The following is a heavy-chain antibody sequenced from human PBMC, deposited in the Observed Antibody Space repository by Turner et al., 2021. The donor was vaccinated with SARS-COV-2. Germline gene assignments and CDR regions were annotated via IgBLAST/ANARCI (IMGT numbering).Heavy chain of an antibody. CDR3: AKQSGPDCSGSSWYGGIFDY. D-gene: IGHD2-15*01. J-gene: IGHJ4*02. CDR1: GFPFSSYG. CDR2: TSYDGSDT. V-gene: IGHV3-30*18. Sequence: VQLVGSGGGVVQHRRSLRLSFVPSGFPFSSYGMHWVRQARGKGREWVAVTSYDGSDTDYADSVKSRFTISRYNSKNTLYLQVNSLRAEDTAVYYCAKQSGPDCSGSSWYGGIFDYWGQGTLVTVSS.